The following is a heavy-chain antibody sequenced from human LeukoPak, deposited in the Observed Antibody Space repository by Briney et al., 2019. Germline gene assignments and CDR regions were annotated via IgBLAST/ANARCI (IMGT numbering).Heavy chain of an antibody. CDR3: AKGRGLMAAFDY. Sequence: GGSLRLSCGASGFTFSTYWMNWVRQAPGKGLVWVSSISWNSGTIGYADSVKGRFTISRDNAKNSLYLQMNSLRAEDMAFYYCAKGRGLMAAFDYWGQGTLVTVSS. CDR2: ISWNSGTI. D-gene: IGHD2-8*01. J-gene: IGHJ4*02. CDR1: GFTFSTYW. V-gene: IGHV3-9*03.